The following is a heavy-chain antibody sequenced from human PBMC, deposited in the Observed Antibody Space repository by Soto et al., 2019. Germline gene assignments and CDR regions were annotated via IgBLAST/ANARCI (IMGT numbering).Heavy chain of an antibody. J-gene: IGHJ3*02. CDR3: ARDRIRDLVVVPAAIRTGHAFDI. V-gene: IGHV1-18*01. D-gene: IGHD2-2*02. CDR1: GYTFTSYG. CDR2: FSAYNGNT. Sequence: GASVKVSCKASGYTFTSYGISWVRQAPGQGLEWMGWFSAYNGNTNYAQKLQGRVTMTTDTSTSTAYMELRSLRSDDTAVYYCARDRIRDLVVVPAAIRTGHAFDIWGQGTMVTVSS.